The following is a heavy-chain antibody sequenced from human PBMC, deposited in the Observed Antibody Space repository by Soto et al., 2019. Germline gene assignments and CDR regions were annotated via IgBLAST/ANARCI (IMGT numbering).Heavy chain of an antibody. CDR1: GYTFTRYA. Sequence: GAAVKVSCKASGYTFTRYAMHWVRQAPGQRLEWMGWINAGNGNTKYSQKFQGRVTITRDTSASTAYMELSSLRSEDTAVYYCASSNIVAAPYGKDVWGKETTVAISS. CDR3: ASSNIVAAPYGKDV. CDR2: INAGNGNT. D-gene: IGHD6-13*01. J-gene: IGHJ6*04. V-gene: IGHV1-3*01.